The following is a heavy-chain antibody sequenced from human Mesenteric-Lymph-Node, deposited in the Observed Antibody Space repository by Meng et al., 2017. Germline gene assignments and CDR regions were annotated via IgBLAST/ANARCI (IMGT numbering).Heavy chain of an antibody. D-gene: IGHD3-10*01. CDR2: ISVEGTWT. J-gene: IGHJ5*02. CDR1: GFTFSTSP. CDR3: ARDQSHYGSGSYYRVDP. V-gene: IGHV3-30*07. Sequence: SLKISCTASGFTFSTSPMHWVRQAPGKGLEWVAVISVEGTWTYLADPVKGRFTISRDNAKNSLYLQMSSLRAEDTAVYYCARDQSHYGSGSYYRVDPWGQGTLVTVSS.